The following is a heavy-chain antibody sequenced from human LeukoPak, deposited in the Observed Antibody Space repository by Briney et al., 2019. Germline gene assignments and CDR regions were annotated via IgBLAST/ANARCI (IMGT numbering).Heavy chain of an antibody. D-gene: IGHD3-22*01. CDR1: GGSISSSSYY. V-gene: IGHV4-39*01. Sequence: SETLSLTCTVSGGSISSSSYYWGWIRQPPGKGLEWIGSIYYSGSTYYNPSLKSRVTISVDTSKNQFSLKLSSVTAADTAVYYCARLSPNDYYDSSGYAQRVYYFGYWGQGTLVTVSS. CDR3: ARLSPNDYYDSSGYAQRVYYFGY. CDR2: IYYSGST. J-gene: IGHJ4*02.